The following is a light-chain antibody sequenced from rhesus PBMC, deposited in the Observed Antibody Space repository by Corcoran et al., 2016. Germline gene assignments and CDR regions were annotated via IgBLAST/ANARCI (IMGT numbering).Light chain of an antibody. Sequence: SHDLTQPPSVSVSPGQTARITCGGDNMGNEAVYWYQQKPPQAPVLVIYTDTQRPTGIPVRFSGSKSGNTANLTISGVEAGDEADYYCQVLDITGGHYIFGSGTRLTVL. J-gene: IGLJ1*01. CDR1: NMGNEA. V-gene: IGLV3-44*01. CDR2: TDT. CDR3: QVLDITGGHYI.